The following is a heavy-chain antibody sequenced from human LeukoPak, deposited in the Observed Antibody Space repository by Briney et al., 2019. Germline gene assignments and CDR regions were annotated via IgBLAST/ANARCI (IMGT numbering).Heavy chain of an antibody. V-gene: IGHV3-49*05. CDR2: IRSKAYGGTT. CDR1: GFTFGDYA. CDR3: TRATTTETEYYFDY. D-gene: IGHD4-17*01. Sequence: NPGGSLRLSCTASGFTFGDYAMSWFRQAPGKGLEWVGFIRSKAYGGTTEYAASVEGRFTISRDDSKSIAYLQMNSLKTEDTAVYYCTRATTTETEYYFDYWGQGTLVTVSS. J-gene: IGHJ4*02.